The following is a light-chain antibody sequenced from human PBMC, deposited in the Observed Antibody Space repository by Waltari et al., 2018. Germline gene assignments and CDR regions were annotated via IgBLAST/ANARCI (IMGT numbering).Light chain of an antibody. CDR3: LLWYSGARWV. Sequence: QAVVTQEPSLTVSPVGTVTLTRGSRTHAVPSGNYTYWFQQKPCQVPRTLIYDTTNTHSWTPARFSGSLLGGKAALTLSGAQPEDEAEYYCLLWYSGARWVFGGGTKLSVL. J-gene: IGLJ3*02. CDR1: THAVPSGNY. V-gene: IGLV7-46*01. CDR2: DTT.